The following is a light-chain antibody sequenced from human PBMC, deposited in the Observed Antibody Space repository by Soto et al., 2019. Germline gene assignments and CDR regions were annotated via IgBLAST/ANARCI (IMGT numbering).Light chain of an antibody. CDR3: QQYNNWWT. Sequence: EILFTQSPGTLSLSPGERATLSCRASQSVSSSYLAWYQQKPGQAPRLLIYGASTRATGIPARSSGSGSGTEFTLTITSLQSEDLAVYYCQQYNNWWTFGQGTKVDI. CDR2: GAS. CDR1: QSVSSSY. J-gene: IGKJ1*01. V-gene: IGKV3-15*01.